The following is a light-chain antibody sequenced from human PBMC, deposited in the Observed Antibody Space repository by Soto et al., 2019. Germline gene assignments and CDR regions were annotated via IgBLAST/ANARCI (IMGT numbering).Light chain of an antibody. V-gene: IGKV3-20*01. CDR2: GAS. CDR3: QQYGSSPLFT. J-gene: IGKJ3*01. CDR1: QSVSSSY. Sequence: EIVLTQSPGTLSLSPGERATLSCRASQSVSSSYLAWYQQKPGQAPRLLIYGASSRATCIPDRFSGSGSGTDFTLTISRLEPDYFAVYYCQQYGSSPLFTFGPGTKVDIK.